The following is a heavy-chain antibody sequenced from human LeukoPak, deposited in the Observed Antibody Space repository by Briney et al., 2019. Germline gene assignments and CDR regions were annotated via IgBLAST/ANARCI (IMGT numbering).Heavy chain of an antibody. Sequence: SVKVSCKASGGTFSSYAISWVRQAPGQGLEWMGGIIPIFGTANYAQKFQGGVTITADESTSTAYMELSSLRSEDTAVYYCARDQVAVAGTEYNWFDPWGQGTLVTVSS. CDR1: GGTFSSYA. J-gene: IGHJ5*02. D-gene: IGHD6-19*01. V-gene: IGHV1-69*01. CDR3: ARDQVAVAGTEYNWFDP. CDR2: IIPIFGTA.